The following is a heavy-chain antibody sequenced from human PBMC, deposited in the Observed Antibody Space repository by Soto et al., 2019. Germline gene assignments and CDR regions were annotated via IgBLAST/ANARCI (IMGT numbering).Heavy chain of an antibody. CDR1: GDSYSISTYY. J-gene: IGHJ5*02. V-gene: IGHV4-30-2*01. CDR3: AGMPYTSGIRFDP. D-gene: IGHD6-19*01. CDR2: IYQSGVT. Sequence: NPSETLCLTCNLSGDSYSISTYYWSWIRQPPGKALQWIGFIYQSGVTSYNPSLASRVSISLDRSNNQCSLKHKSVTAADTALYFCAGMPYTSGIRFDPWGPGTLVTVSS.